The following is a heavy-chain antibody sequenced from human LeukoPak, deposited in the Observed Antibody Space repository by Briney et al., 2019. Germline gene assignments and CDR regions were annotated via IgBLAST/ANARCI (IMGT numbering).Heavy chain of an antibody. V-gene: IGHV4-39*01. CDR3: ARLSMVYYYDSSGYPTVFDY. CDR1: GGSISSSSYY. CDR2: IYYSGNT. J-gene: IGHJ4*02. Sequence: SETLSLTCSLSGGSISSSSYYWAWIRQPPGKGLEWIGSIYYSGNTYYSPSLKSRVTIFVDTSKNEFSLNLSSATAADTAVYYCARLSMVYYYDSSGYPTVFDYWGQGTLVTVSS. D-gene: IGHD3-22*01.